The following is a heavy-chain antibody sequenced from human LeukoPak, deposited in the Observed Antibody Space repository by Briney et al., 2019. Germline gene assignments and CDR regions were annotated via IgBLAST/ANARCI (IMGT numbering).Heavy chain of an antibody. V-gene: IGHV3-23*01. CDR3: LPAALQPLVDY. CDR1: GFTFSSYA. Sequence: VGSLRLSCAASGFTFSSYAMSWVRQAPGEGLEWVSAISGSGGSTYYADSVKGRFTISRDNSKNTLYLQMNSLRAEDTAVYYCLPAALQPLVDYWGQGTLVTVAS. J-gene: IGHJ4*02. CDR2: ISGSGGST. D-gene: IGHD2-2*01.